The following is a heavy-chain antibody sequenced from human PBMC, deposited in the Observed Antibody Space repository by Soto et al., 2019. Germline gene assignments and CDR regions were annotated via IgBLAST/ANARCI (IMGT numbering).Heavy chain of an antibody. J-gene: IGHJ2*01. CDR3: AKTAQRVEWWYFDL. Sequence: ESGGGVVQPGRSLRLSCAASGFTFSSYAMHWVRQAPGKGLEWVAVISYDGSNKYYADSVKGRFTISRDNSKNTLYLQMNSLRAEDTAVYYCAKTAQRVEWWYFDLWGRGTLVTVSS. V-gene: IGHV3-30-3*01. D-gene: IGHD2-8*01. CDR2: ISYDGSNK. CDR1: GFTFSSYA.